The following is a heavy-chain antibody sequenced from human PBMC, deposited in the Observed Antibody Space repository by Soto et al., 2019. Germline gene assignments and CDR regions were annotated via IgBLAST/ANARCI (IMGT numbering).Heavy chain of an antibody. CDR3: ARQVTRLAATGGQFDD. J-gene: IGHJ4*02. CDR1: GGSISTSSYY. Sequence: SETLSLTCTVSGGSISTSSYYWDWIRQPPGKGLEWIGSIYYSGITYYNPSLKSRATTSADTSKNQLSLKLNSVTAADTAVYYCARQVTRLAATGGQFDDWGQGTLVTVSS. CDR2: IYYSGIT. D-gene: IGHD2-21*02. V-gene: IGHV4-39*01.